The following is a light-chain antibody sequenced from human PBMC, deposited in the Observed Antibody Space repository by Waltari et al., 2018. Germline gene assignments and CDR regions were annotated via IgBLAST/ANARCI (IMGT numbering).Light chain of an antibody. V-gene: IGKV3-11*01. CDR1: QSINIY. Sequence: DIVLTQSPATLSLSPGERATLSCRASQSINIYLAWYQQKPGQAPRLLIFDASKRATGIPPRFSGSGSGTDFTRTISSLEPEDFAVYYCQQRDTFGQGTKLEIK. CDR3: QQRDT. J-gene: IGKJ2*01. CDR2: DAS.